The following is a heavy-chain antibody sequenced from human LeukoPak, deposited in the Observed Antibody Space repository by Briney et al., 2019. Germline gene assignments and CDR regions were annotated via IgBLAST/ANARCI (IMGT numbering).Heavy chain of an antibody. CDR1: GYSISSGYY. V-gene: IGHV4-38-2*02. CDR2: IYHSGST. D-gene: IGHD2-15*01. CDR3: ARDYCSGGSCSIDY. J-gene: IGHJ4*02. Sequence: SETLSLTCTVSGYSISSGYYWGWIRQPPGKGLEWIGSIYHSGSTYYNPSLKSRVTISVDTSKNQFSLKLSSVTAADTAVYYCARDYCSGGSCSIDYWGQGTLVTVSS.